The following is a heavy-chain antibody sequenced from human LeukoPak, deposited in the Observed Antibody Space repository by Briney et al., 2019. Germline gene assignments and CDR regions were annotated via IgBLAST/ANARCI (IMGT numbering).Heavy chain of an antibody. D-gene: IGHD1-26*01. CDR2: IHHSGST. V-gene: IGHV4-38-2*02. CDR1: GYSISSGYY. J-gene: IGHJ4*02. Sequence: PSETLSLTCNVSGYSISSGYYWGWIRQPPGKGLEWIGSIHHSGSTYYNPSLKSRITISVDTSKNQFFLKLSSVTAADTAVYFCARHFDPRSEVGATFFLSGYYFDYWGQGTLVTVSS. CDR3: ARHFDPRSEVGATFFLSGYYFDY.